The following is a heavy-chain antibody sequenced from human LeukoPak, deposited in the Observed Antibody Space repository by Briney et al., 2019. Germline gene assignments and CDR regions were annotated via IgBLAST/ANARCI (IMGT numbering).Heavy chain of an antibody. CDR1: GGSISSGGYS. CDR3: AREVESDPGFDP. J-gene: IGHJ5*02. CDR2: IYHSGST. Sequence: SETLSLTCAVSGGSISSGGYSWSWIRQPPGKSLEWIGYIYHSGSTYYNPSLKSRVTISVDRSKNQFSLKLSSVTAADTAVYYCAREVESDPGFDPWGQGTLVTVSS. V-gene: IGHV4-30-2*01. D-gene: IGHD2-21*02.